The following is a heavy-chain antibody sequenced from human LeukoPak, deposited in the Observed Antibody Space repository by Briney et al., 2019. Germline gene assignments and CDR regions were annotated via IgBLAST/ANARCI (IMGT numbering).Heavy chain of an antibody. J-gene: IGHJ5*02. CDR2: INHSGST. Sequence: SETLSLTCAVYGGSFSGYYWSWIRQPPGKGLEWIGEINHSGSTNYNPSLKSRVTISVDTSKNQFSLKLSSVTAADTAVYYCARGGHDYGDSVVFDPWGQGTLVTVSS. V-gene: IGHV4-34*01. CDR3: ARGGHDYGDSVVFDP. D-gene: IGHD4-17*01. CDR1: GGSFSGYY.